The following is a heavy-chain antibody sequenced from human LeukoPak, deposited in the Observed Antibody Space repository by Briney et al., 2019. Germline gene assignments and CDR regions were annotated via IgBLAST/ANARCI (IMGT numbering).Heavy chain of an antibody. CDR3: AKGAYYAD. CDR1: GFTFSNSG. D-gene: IGHD3-3*01. J-gene: IGHJ4*02. V-gene: IGHV3-23*01. CDR2: IGASGDST. Sequence: GGSLRLSCAASGFTFSNSGMNWVRQAPGKGLEWVSTIGASGDSTYYADSVKGRFTSSRDNSKNTLYLQMNSLRAEDTAVYYCAKGAYYADWSQGTLVTVSS.